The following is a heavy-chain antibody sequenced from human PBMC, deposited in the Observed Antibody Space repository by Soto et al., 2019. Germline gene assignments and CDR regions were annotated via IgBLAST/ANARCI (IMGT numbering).Heavy chain of an antibody. Sequence: ASVKVSCKASGYTFTGYYMHWVRQAPGQGLEWMGWINPNSGGTNYAQKFQGRVTMTRDTSISTAYMELSRLRSDDTAVYYCAREGTYYYDSSGESVWFDPWGQGTLVTV. J-gene: IGHJ5*02. CDR2: INPNSGGT. V-gene: IGHV1-2*02. CDR1: GYTFTGYY. CDR3: AREGTYYYDSSGESVWFDP. D-gene: IGHD3-22*01.